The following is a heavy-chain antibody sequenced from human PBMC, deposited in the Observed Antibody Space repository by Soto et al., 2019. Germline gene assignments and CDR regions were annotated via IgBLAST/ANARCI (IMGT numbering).Heavy chain of an antibody. CDR2: IWWDGSKK. D-gene: IGHD3-10*01. V-gene: IGHV3-33*01. J-gene: IGHJ4*02. CDR3: ARDYYGSGSQYNPLDF. CDR1: GFNLITYG. Sequence: GGSLRLSCATSGFNLITYGMHWVRQAPGKGLEWVAVIWWDGSKKYYADSVKGRFTISRDNSKNTLWLQMNSLSVEDTAVYYCARDYYGSGSQYNPLDFWGQGT.